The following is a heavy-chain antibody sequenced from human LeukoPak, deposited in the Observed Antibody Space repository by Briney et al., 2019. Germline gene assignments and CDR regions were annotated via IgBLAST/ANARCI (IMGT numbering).Heavy chain of an antibody. J-gene: IGHJ3*02. CDR3: VTDYGGSSGAFDI. CDR1: GFTLSSCA. D-gene: IGHD4-23*01. Sequence: GGSLRLSCTGSGFTLSSCAMNWVRRAPGQGLEWVSSISSSSSDIYYTDSVKGRFTISRDNAKNSLYLQMNSLRAEDTAVYYCVTDYGGSSGAFDIWGQGTMVTVSS. V-gene: IGHV3-21*01. CDR2: ISSSSSDI.